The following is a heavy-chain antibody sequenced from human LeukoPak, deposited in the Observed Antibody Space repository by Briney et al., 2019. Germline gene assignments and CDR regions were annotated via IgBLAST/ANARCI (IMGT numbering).Heavy chain of an antibody. D-gene: IGHD6-19*01. CDR2: ISYDGSNK. V-gene: IGHV3-30*04. CDR3: ARVGSVADTYDAFDI. Sequence: PGGSLRLSCAASGFTFSSYAMHWVRQAPGKGLEWVAVISYDGSNKYYADSVKGRFTISRDNAKNSLYLQMNSLRAEDTAVYYCARVGSVADTYDAFDIWGQGTMVTVSS. J-gene: IGHJ3*02. CDR1: GFTFSSYA.